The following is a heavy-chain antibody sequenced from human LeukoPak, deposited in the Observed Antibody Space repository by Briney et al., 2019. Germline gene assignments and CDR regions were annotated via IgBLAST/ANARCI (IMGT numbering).Heavy chain of an antibody. CDR2: FDPEDGET. V-gene: IGHV1-24*01. CDR1: GYTLTELS. D-gene: IGHD6-13*01. CDR3: ARDGTATDAFDI. Sequence: ASVKVSCKVSGYTLTELSMHWVRQAPGKGLEWMGGFDPEDGETIYAQKFQGRVTMTRDTSISTAYMELSRLRSDDTAVYYCARDGTATDAFDIWGQGTMVTVSS. J-gene: IGHJ3*02.